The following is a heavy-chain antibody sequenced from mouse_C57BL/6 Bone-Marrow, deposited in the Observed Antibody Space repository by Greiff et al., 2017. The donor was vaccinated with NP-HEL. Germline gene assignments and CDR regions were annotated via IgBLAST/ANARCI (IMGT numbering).Heavy chain of an antibody. CDR3: AKVGLRRWFAY. Sequence: VKLQESGAELARPGASVKLSCKASGYTFTSYGISWVKQRTGQGLEWIGEIYPRSGNTYYNEKFKGKATLTADKSSSTAYMELRSLTSEDSAVYFCAKVGLRRWFAYWGQGTLVTVSA. CDR1: GYTFTSYG. V-gene: IGHV1-81*01. D-gene: IGHD2-4*01. J-gene: IGHJ3*01. CDR2: IYPRSGNT.